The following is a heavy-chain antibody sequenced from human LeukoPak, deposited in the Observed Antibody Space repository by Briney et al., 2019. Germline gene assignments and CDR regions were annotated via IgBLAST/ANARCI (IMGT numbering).Heavy chain of an antibody. Sequence: ASVKVSCKASGYTFSIYGVSWVRQAPGQGLEWVAWISAYNGNTNYAQKFQGRVTMTTDTSTSTAYMELRSLRSDDLAVYFCARVPIPPYSSSWYQPFDYWGQGTLVTVSS. CDR3: ARVPIPPYSSSWYQPFDY. D-gene: IGHD6-13*01. V-gene: IGHV1-18*03. CDR1: GYTFSIYG. CDR2: ISAYNGNT. J-gene: IGHJ4*02.